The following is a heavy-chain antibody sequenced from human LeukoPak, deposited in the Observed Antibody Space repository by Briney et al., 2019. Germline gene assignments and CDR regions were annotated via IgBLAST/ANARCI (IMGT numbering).Heavy chain of an antibody. Sequence: SETLSLTCTVSGGSISSYYWSWIRQPPGKGLEWIGEINHSGSTNYNPSLKSRVTISVDTSKNQFSLKLSSVTAADTAVYYCASRDILTGQHYFGYWGQGTLVTVSS. J-gene: IGHJ4*02. CDR2: INHSGST. CDR1: GGSISSYY. CDR3: ASRDILTGQHYFGY. V-gene: IGHV4-34*01. D-gene: IGHD3-9*01.